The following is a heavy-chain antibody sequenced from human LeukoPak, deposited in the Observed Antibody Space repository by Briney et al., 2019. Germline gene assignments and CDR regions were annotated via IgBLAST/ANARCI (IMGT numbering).Heavy chain of an antibody. CDR2: INPNSGGT. V-gene: IGHV1-2*02. CDR1: GYTFTGYY. J-gene: IGHJ3*02. D-gene: IGHD3-10*01. CDR3: ARDPPIGGADVFDI. Sequence: ASVKVSCKAAGYTFTGYYMHWVRQAPGQGLEWMGWINPNSGGTNYAQKFQGRVTMTRDTSISTAYMKLSRLTSDDTAVYYCARDPPIGGADVFDIWGQGTMVTVSS.